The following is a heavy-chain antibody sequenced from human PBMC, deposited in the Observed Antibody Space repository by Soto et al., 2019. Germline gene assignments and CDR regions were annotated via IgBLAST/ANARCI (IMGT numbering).Heavy chain of an antibody. CDR3: AKDSPVLRYFDWSRYLFFDY. D-gene: IGHD3-9*01. CDR2: ISGSGGST. J-gene: IGHJ4*02. CDR1: GFTFSSYA. Sequence: GGSLRLSCAASGFTFSSYAMSWVRQAPGKGLEWVSAISGSGGSTYYADSVKGRFTISRDNSKNTLYLQMNSLRAEDTAVYYCAKDSPVLRYFDWSRYLFFDYWGQGTLVTVSS. V-gene: IGHV3-23*01.